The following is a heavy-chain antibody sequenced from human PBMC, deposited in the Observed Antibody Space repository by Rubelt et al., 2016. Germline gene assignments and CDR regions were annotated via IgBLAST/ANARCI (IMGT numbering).Heavy chain of an antibody. J-gene: IGHJ4*02. Sequence: QVQLVQSGAEVKKPGASVKVSCKASGYTFTGYYMHWVRQAPGQGLEWMGWINPNSGGTNYAQKFQGGVNVNGDRSISSSYMELGRLRSDDTAVYYCARDRGPGAAGLLDYWGQGTLVTVSS. CDR1: GYTFTGYY. CDR3: ARDRGPGAAGLLDY. D-gene: IGHD6-13*01. V-gene: IGHV1-2*02. CDR2: INPNSGGT.